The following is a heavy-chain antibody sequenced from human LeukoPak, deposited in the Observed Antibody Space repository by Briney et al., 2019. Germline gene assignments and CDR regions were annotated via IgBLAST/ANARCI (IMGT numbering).Heavy chain of an antibody. CDR2: INQDGSEK. CDR1: RFIFSNYW. V-gene: IGHV3-7*03. Sequence: GGSLRLSCIASRFIFSNYWMSWVRQAPRKGPEWVAHINQDGSEKHYVDSVKGRFTISRDNAKNSLYLQMNNLRAEDTAVYYCARAPYGSGSSYYFDDWGQGTLVTVSS. D-gene: IGHD3-10*01. J-gene: IGHJ4*02. CDR3: ARAPYGSGSSYYFDD.